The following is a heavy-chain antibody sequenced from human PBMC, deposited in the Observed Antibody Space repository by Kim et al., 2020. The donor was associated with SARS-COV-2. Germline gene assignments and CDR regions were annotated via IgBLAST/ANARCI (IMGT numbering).Heavy chain of an antibody. J-gene: IGHJ6*02. CDR2: FDPEDGET. V-gene: IGHV1-24*01. CDR3: AASGV. Sequence: FDPEDGETIYAQKFQGRVTMTEDTSTDTAYMGLSSLRSEDTAVYYCAASGVWGQGTTVTVSS.